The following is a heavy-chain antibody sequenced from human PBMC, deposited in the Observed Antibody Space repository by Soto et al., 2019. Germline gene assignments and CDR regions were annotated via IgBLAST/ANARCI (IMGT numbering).Heavy chain of an antibody. V-gene: IGHV4-59*10. J-gene: IGHJ3*01. CDR1: DGCSSGYY. CDR3: ARGPRGQLSAIAV. CDR2: IYSTGIT. Sequence: SETLSLTCAVGDGCSSGYYWSWTRQSAGKGLEWIGRIYSTGITDKNPSFKSRVTMSVDTSKNQLVLKLRSVTAADTAVYYCARGPRGQLSAIAVWGQGTMITV.